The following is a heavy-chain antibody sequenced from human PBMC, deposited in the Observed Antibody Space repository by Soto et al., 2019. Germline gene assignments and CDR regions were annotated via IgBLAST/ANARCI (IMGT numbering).Heavy chain of an antibody. V-gene: IGHV3-9*01. Sequence: EVQLVESGGGLVQPGRSLRLSCAASGFTFDDYAMHWVRHAPGKGLALVSGISWTSGSIGYADAVKGRFTISRDNAKNSLYLQMNSLRAEDTALYDGAKGQLVLFREWYGMDVWGQWTTVTVSS. D-gene: IGHD6-6*01. CDR3: AKGQLVLFREWYGMDV. CDR2: ISWTSGSI. CDR1: GFTFDDYA. J-gene: IGHJ6*02.